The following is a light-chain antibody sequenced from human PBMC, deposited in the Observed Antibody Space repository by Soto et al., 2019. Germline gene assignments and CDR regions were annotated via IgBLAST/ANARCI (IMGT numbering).Light chain of an antibody. CDR1: SGHNSYA. V-gene: IGLV4-69*01. CDR3: QTWSTDIRV. J-gene: IGLJ3*02. Sequence: QLVLPQPPSASASLGASVKLTCTLSSGHNSYAIAWHQQQPEKGPRYLMKLNSDGSHSKGDGIPDCFSGSSSGAERYLTISGLQSEDEADYYCQTWSTDIRVFGGGTKLTVL. CDR2: LNSDGSH.